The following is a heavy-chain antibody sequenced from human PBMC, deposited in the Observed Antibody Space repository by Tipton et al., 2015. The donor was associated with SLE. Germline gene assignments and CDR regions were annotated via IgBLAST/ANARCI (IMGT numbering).Heavy chain of an antibody. CDR3: ARGAAEGAFDI. CDR2: IYYSGST. D-gene: IGHD6-13*01. J-gene: IGHJ3*02. V-gene: IGHV4-39*07. CDR1: GGSISSSSYY. Sequence: TLSLTCTVSGGSISSSSYYWGWIRQPPGKGLEWIGSIYYSGSTYYNPSLKSRVTISVDTSKNQFSLKLSSVTAADTAVYYCARGAAEGAFDIWGQGTMVTVSS.